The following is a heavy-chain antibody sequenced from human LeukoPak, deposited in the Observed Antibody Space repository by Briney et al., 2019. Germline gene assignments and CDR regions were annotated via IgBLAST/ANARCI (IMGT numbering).Heavy chain of an antibody. D-gene: IGHD1-26*01. CDR2: IYYSGST. V-gene: IGHV4-59*08. CDR3: ARESVGADIDY. CDR1: GGSISSYY. Sequence: SETLSLTCTVSGGSISSYYWSWIRQPPGKGLEWIGYIYYSGSTNYNPSLKSRVTISVDTSKNQFSLKLSSVTAADTAVYYCARESVGADIDYWGQGTLVTVSS. J-gene: IGHJ4*02.